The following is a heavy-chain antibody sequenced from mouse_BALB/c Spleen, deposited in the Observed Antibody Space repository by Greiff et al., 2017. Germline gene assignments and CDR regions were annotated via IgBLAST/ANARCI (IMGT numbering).Heavy chain of an antibody. V-gene: IGHV3-6*02. CDR3: ARGGYVEYFDV. D-gene: IGHD3-1*01. J-gene: IGHJ1*01. CDR2: ISYDGSN. Sequence: EVQRVESGPGLVKPSQSLSLTCSVTGYSITSGYYWNWIRQFPGNKLEWMGYISYDGSNNYNPSLKNRISITRDTSKNQFFLKLNSVTTEDTATYYCARGGYVEYFDVWGAGTTVTVSS. CDR1: GYSITSGYY.